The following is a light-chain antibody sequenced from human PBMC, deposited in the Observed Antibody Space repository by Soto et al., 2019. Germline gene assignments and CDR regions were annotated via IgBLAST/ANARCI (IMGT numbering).Light chain of an antibody. V-gene: IGKV1-5*01. Sequence: DIQMTQSPSTLSASVGDRVTITCRASQSISSWLAWYQQKPGKAPKLLIYDAFSLESGFPSRFSGSGSWSEFTLTISSLQPDDFATYYCQQYNSYSSTFGQGTKV. CDR2: DAF. CDR3: QQYNSYSST. J-gene: IGKJ1*01. CDR1: QSISSW.